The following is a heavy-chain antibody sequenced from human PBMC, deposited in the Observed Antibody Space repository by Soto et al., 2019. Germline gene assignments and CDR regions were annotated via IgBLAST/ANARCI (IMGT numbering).Heavy chain of an antibody. CDR3: AIREGNRPI. CDR2: IYHSGST. V-gene: IGHV4-4*02. J-gene: IGHJ4*02. CDR1: GDSISSDNW. Sequence: QVQLQESGPGLVEPSGTLSLTCAVSGDSISSDNWWTWVRQPPGKGLQWIGEIYHSGSTNYSPSLESRVAISVDKSRHQFSLKLTSMTAADTAVYYCAIREGNRPIWGQGTLVTVSS.